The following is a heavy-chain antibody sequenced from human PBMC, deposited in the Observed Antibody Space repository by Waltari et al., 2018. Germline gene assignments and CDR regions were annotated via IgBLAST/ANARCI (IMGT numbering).Heavy chain of an antibody. D-gene: IGHD2-8*01. CDR1: GCNFGRYS. V-gene: IGHV3-23*01. CDR3: ATWMVSHFDY. Sequence: EVQLLESGGGLVQPGESLRLSVVASGCNFGRYSMSWVRQAPGKGLEWVSTIDGPTTNTHYADSVEGRFTISRDNSKNTLYLHMNSLRADDTAIYYCATWMVSHFDYWAREPWSPPPQ. CDR2: IDGPTTNT. J-gene: IGHJ4*02.